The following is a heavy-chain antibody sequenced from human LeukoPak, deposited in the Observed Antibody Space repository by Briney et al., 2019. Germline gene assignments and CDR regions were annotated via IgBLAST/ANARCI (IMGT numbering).Heavy chain of an antibody. CDR2: ISYDGSNK. D-gene: IGHD2-15*01. J-gene: IGHJ4*02. CDR1: GFTFSNAW. V-gene: IGHV3-30*03. CDR3: ARDLDIVVVVAAKGPFDY. Sequence: GGSLRLSCAASGFTFSNAWMSWVRQAPGKGLEWVAVISYDGSNKYYADSVKGRFTISRDNSKNTLYLQMNSLRAEDTAVYYCARDLDIVVVVAAKGPFDYWGQGTLVTVSS.